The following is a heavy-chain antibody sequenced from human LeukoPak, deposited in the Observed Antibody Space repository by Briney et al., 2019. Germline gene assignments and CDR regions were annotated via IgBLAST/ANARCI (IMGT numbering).Heavy chain of an antibody. CDR3: ARAVAAAASPDY. D-gene: IGHD6-13*01. V-gene: IGHV1-8*01. CDR1: GYTFTSYD. CDR2: MNPNSGNT. Sequence: ASVKVSCKASGYTFTSYDINWVRHATGQGLEWMGWMNPNSGNTGYAQKFQGRVTMTRNTSISTAYMELSSLRSEDTAVYYCARAVAAAASPDYWGQGTLVTVSS. J-gene: IGHJ4*02.